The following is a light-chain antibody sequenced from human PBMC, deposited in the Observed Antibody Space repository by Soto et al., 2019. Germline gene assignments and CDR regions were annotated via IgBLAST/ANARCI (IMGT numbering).Light chain of an antibody. CDR3: QHLNNYPPYT. CDR2: AAS. Sequence: DIQLTQSPSFRSASVGDRVTITFRASQGISSDLAWYQQRPGKAPKLLIYAASTLQSGVPSRFSGSGSGTDFTLTISSLPPEDLATYCCQHLNNYPPYTFGQGTKLEIK. J-gene: IGKJ2*01. V-gene: IGKV1-9*01. CDR1: QGISSD.